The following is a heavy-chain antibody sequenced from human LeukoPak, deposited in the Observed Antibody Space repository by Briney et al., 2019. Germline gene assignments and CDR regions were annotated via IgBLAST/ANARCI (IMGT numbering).Heavy chain of an antibody. D-gene: IGHD6-13*01. Sequence: SETLSLTCTVSGGSISSYYWSWIRQPPGKGLEWIGYIYYSGMTNYNPSLKSRVTIPLDTSKNQFSLKLSSVTAADTAVYYCASARPAGQLVPYYLDYWGQGTLVTVSS. CDR2: IYYSGMT. CDR1: GGSISSYY. CDR3: ASARPAGQLVPYYLDY. J-gene: IGHJ4*02. V-gene: IGHV4-59*12.